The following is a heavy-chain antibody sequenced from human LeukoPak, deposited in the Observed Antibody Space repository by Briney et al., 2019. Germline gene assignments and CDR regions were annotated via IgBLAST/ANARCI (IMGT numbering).Heavy chain of an antibody. V-gene: IGHV3-23*01. CDR3: VHCGGDCYPCCGMDG. CDR2: INGGGDST. CDR1: GFTFSSYA. Sequence: HTGGSLRLSCAASGFTFSSYAMSWVRQAPGKGLEWVSVINGGGDSTYYADSVKGRFTISRDNSKNTLFLQMNSLRAEDTAVYYCVHCGGDCYPCCGMDGWGQGTTVTVSS. D-gene: IGHD2-21*02. J-gene: IGHJ6*02.